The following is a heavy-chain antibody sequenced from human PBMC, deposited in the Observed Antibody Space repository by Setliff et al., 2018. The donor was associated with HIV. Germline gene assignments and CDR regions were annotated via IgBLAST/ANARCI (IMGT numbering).Heavy chain of an antibody. CDR3: ASPTAIPH. CDR1: GYTFTSYG. D-gene: IGHD2-21*02. CDR2: ISAYNGNT. J-gene: IGHJ4*02. V-gene: IGHV1-18*01. Sequence: RASVKVSCKASGYTFTSYGISWVRQAPGQGLEWMGWISAYNGNTNYAQKLQGRVTMTTDTSASTAYMELSSLRPEDTAVYYCASPTAIPHWGQGTLVTVSS.